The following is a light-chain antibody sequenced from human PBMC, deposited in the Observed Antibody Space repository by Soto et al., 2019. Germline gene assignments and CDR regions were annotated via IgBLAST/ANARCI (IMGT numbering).Light chain of an antibody. CDR2: GAS. J-gene: IGKJ5*01. Sequence: EIVLTQSPGTLSLSPGERATLSCRASQSVSSTYLAWYQQRPGQAPRLLIYGASGRATGIPARFSGSGSGTAFTLTISRLQPEDFAVYYCQQYGSSPPVTFGQGTRLEMK. CDR3: QQYGSSPPVT. V-gene: IGKV3-20*01. CDR1: QSVSSTY.